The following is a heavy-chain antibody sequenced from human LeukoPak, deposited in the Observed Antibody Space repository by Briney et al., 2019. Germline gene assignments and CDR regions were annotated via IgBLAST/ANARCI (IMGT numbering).Heavy chain of an antibody. CDR1: GFTFSSCG. V-gene: IGHV3-30*18. D-gene: IGHD3-16*01. CDR3: AKDGGWKY. J-gene: IGHJ4*02. Sequence: GGSLRLSCAASGFTFSSCGMHWVRQAPGKGLEWVAVISYDGSNKYYADSVKGRFTISRDNSKNTLYLQMNSLRAEDTAVYYCAKDGGWKYWGQGTLVTVSS. CDR2: ISYDGSNK.